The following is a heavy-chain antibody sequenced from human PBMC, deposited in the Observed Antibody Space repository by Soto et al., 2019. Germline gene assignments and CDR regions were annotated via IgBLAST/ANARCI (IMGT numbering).Heavy chain of an antibody. J-gene: IGHJ3*02. V-gene: IGHV4-59*01. CDR3: VRVGGAPLGAFDI. CDR1: GDSISRYY. CDR2: IYYCGIT. Sequence: TSETLSLTCTVSGDSISRYYWSWIRQPPGKGLEWIGFIYYCGITNYSPSLKCRVTISLDTSKNQFSLKVTSVTAADTAVYYCVRVGGAPLGAFDIWGQGTMVTVSS. D-gene: IGHD1-26*01.